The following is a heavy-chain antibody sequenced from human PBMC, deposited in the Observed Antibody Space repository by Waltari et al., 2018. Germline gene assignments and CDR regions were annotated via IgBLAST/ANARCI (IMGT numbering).Heavy chain of an antibody. J-gene: IGHJ5*02. CDR2: IYYSGAT. CDR3: ARALAPKWFDP. V-gene: IGHV4-39*07. Sequence: QVQLQESGPGLVKSSETLSLTCTVSGGSISRSGYYWGCVRQPPGKGLEWIANIYYSGATYYSPSLRRRATISLDTSKNQFSLRLTSVTAADTAVYYCARALAPKWFDPWGRGTLVTVSS. CDR1: GGSISRSGYY.